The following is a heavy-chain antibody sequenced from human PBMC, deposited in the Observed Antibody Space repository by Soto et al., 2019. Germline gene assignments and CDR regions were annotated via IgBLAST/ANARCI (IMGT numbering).Heavy chain of an antibody. CDR1: GGTFSSYA. CDR3: ASAPGRYYDSSGYYLDY. Sequence: QVQLVQSGAEVKKPGSSVKVSCKASGGTFSSYAISWVRQAPGQGLEWMGGIIPIFGTANYAQKFQGRVTITADESTGTAYRELSSLRSEDTAVYYCASAPGRYYDSSGYYLDYWGQGTLVTVSS. CDR2: IIPIFGTA. D-gene: IGHD3-22*01. J-gene: IGHJ4*02. V-gene: IGHV1-69*01.